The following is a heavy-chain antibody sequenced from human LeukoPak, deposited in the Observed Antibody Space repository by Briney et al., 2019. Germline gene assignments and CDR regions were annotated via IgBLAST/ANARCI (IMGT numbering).Heavy chain of an antibody. V-gene: IGHV3-23*01. CDR3: AKGRCSGVGCDSFHS. Sequence: TGGFLRLSCVASGIRFRSYAMNWVRQAPGKGLECISTISDDSSFTYYADSVKGRSAISRDDSKNTLYLQMNNLKVEDTAVYYCAKGRCSGVGCDSFHSWGQGALVTVSS. D-gene: IGHD2-15*01. J-gene: IGHJ4*02. CDR2: ISDDSSFT. CDR1: GIRFRSYA.